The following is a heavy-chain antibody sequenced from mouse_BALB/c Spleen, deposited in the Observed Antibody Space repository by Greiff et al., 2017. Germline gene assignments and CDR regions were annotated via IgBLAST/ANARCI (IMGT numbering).Heavy chain of an antibody. Sequence: VQLQQSGPGLVKPSQSLSLTCTVTGYSITSDYAWNWIRQFPGNKLEWMGYISYSGSTSYNPSLKSRISITRDTSKNQFFLQLNSVTTEDTATYYCARTRYGHLDYWGQGTTRTVSS. D-gene: IGHD2-10*02. CDR2: ISYSGST. J-gene: IGHJ2*01. V-gene: IGHV3-2*02. CDR1: GYSITSDYA. CDR3: ARTRYGHLDY.